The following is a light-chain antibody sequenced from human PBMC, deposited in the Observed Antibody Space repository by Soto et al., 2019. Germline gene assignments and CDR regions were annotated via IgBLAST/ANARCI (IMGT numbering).Light chain of an antibody. J-gene: IGLJ2*01. CDR3: QSYDSSLRAAL. V-gene: IGLV1-40*01. CDR1: SSNIGAGYD. Sequence: QSVLTQPPSVSGATGQMVTTSCTGNSSNIGAGYDVHWYQQLPGRAPKLLICGNDNRPSGVPDRFSGSKSVTAASLAITGLQAEDEADYYYQSYDSSLRAALVGGGTKVTVL. CDR2: GND.